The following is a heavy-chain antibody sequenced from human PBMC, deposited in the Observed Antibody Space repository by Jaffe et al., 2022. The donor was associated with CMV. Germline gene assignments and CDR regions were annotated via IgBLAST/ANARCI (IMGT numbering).Heavy chain of an antibody. CDR2: IKSKTDGGTT. D-gene: IGHD5-18*01. V-gene: IGHV3-15*01. CDR1: GFTFSNAW. J-gene: IGHJ4*02. Sequence: EVQLVESGGGLVKPGGSLRLSCAASGFTFSNAWMSWVRQAPGKGLEWVGRIKSKTDGGTTDYAAPVKGRFTISRDDSKNTLYLQMNSLKTEDTAVYYCTTIRQIQLWYYFDYWGQGTLVTVSS. CDR3: TTIRQIQLWYYFDY.